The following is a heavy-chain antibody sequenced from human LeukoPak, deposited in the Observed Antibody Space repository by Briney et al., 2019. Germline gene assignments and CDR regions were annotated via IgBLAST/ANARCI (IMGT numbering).Heavy chain of an antibody. J-gene: IGHJ4*02. D-gene: IGHD5-18*01. V-gene: IGHV4-59*01. Sequence: PSETLSLTCTVSGGSTNSYFWTWIRQPPGKGLEWIGYFYYSGSTKYNPSLKSRVTISLDTSKNQFSLNLSSVTAADTAVYYCARDIRGYNYGWFDYWGQGTLVTASS. CDR1: GGSTNSYF. CDR3: ARDIRGYNYGWFDY. CDR2: FYYSGST.